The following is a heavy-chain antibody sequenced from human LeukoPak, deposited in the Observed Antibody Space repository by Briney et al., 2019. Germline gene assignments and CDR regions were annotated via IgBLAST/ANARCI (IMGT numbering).Heavy chain of an antibody. V-gene: IGHV3-11*01. D-gene: IGHD6-13*01. CDR3: ARRRYSTSLGDFDY. CDR1: GFTFSDYY. J-gene: IGHJ4*02. CDR2: ISSSGSSI. Sequence: KSGGSLRLSCAASGFTFSDYYMSWIRQAPGKGLEWVSYISSSGSSIYYADSVKGRFTISRDNAKNSLYLQMNSLRAEDTAVYYCARRRYSTSLGDFDYWGQGTLVTVSS.